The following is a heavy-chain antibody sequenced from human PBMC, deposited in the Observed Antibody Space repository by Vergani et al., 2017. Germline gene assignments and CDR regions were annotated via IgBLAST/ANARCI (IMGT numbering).Heavy chain of an antibody. Sequence: QVQLVQSGAEVKKPGASVKVSCKASGYTFTGYYMHWARQAPGQGLEWMGWINPNSGNTNYAQKLQGRVTMTTDTSTSTAYMELRSLRSDDTAVYYCARVSLGYSYGSIYFDYWGQGTLVTVSS. CDR2: INPNSGNT. CDR3: ARVSLGYSYGSIYFDY. CDR1: GYTFTGYY. D-gene: IGHD5-18*01. V-gene: IGHV1-2*02. J-gene: IGHJ4*02.